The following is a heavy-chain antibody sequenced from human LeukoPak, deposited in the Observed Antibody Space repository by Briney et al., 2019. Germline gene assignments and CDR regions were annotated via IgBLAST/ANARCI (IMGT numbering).Heavy chain of an antibody. CDR3: ASDFWSGYYTPMGVNY. CDR1: GW. D-gene: IGHD3-3*01. CDR2: INSDGNST. Sequence: QPGGSLRLSCAGSGWMHWVRQAPGKGLVWVSRINSDGNSTSYADSVKGRFTISRDNAKNTLYLQMNSLRAEDTAVYYCASDFWSGYYTPMGVNYWGQGTLVTVSS. J-gene: IGHJ4*02. V-gene: IGHV3-74*01.